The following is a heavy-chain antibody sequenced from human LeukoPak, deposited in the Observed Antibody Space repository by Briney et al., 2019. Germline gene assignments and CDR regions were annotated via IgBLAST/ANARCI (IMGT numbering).Heavy chain of an antibody. CDR2: IRYDGSNK. D-gene: IGHD3-22*01. J-gene: IGHJ5*02. CDR3: AKLSYYDSSGYFS. Sequence: PGGSLRRSCAASGFTFSSYGMHWVRQAPGKGLEWVAFIRYDGSNKYYADSVKGRFTISRDNSKNTLYLQMNSLRAEDTAVYYCAKLSYYDSSGYFSWGQGTLVTVSS. V-gene: IGHV3-30*02. CDR1: GFTFSSYG.